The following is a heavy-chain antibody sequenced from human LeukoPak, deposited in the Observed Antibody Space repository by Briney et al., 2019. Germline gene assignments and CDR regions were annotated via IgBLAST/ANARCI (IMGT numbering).Heavy chain of an antibody. D-gene: IGHD3-22*01. CDR3: AGGRRMIVVVINQHDAFDI. V-gene: IGHV1-69*13. J-gene: IGHJ3*02. CDR2: IIPIFGTA. CDR1: GGTFSSYA. Sequence: ASVKVSCKASGGTFSSYAISWVRQAPGQGLEWMGGIIPIFGTANYAQKFQGRVTITADESTSTAYMELSSLRSEDTAVYYCAGGRRMIVVVINQHDAFDIWGQGTMVTVSS.